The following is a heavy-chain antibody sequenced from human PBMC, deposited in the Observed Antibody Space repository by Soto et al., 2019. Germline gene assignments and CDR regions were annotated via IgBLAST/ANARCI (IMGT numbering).Heavy chain of an antibody. CDR3: ARQGSQGAATIYYYGMDV. V-gene: IGHV4-39*01. CDR2: IYYSGST. Sequence: PSETLSLTCTVSGGSIGGDGYYWGWIRQPPGKGLEWIGSIYYSGSTYYNPSLKSRVTISVDTSKNQFSLKLSSVTAADTAVYYCARQGSQGAATIYYYGMDVWGQGTTVTVSS. J-gene: IGHJ6*02. D-gene: IGHD1-26*01. CDR1: GGSIGGDGYY.